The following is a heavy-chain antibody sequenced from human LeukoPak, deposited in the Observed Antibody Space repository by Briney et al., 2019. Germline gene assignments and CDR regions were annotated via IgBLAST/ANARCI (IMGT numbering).Heavy chain of an antibody. Sequence: PGGSLRLSCAASGFTFSDYAMSWVRQAPGKGLEWVSAISDSGGITYYADSVKGRFTISRDNSKNTLYLQMNSLGVEDTAVYYCAKGSERIAMIVVLIWGQGTLVTVSS. CDR3: AKGSERIAMIVVLI. V-gene: IGHV3-23*01. CDR2: ISDSGGIT. CDR1: GFTFSDYA. D-gene: IGHD3-22*01. J-gene: IGHJ4*02.